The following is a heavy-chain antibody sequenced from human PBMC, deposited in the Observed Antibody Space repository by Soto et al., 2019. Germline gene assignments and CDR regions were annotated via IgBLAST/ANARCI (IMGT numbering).Heavy chain of an antibody. D-gene: IGHD3-9*01. CDR3: ARIPAYYDILTGYIDYYYMDV. V-gene: IGHV4-28*01. CDR1: GYSISSSNW. CDR2: IYYSGST. J-gene: IGHJ6*03. Sequence: SETLSLTCAVSGYSISSSNWWGWIRQPPGKGLEWIGYIYYSGSTYYDPSLKSRVTMSVDTSKNQFSLKLSSVTAVDTAVYYCARIPAYYDILTGYIDYYYMDVWGKGTTVTVSS.